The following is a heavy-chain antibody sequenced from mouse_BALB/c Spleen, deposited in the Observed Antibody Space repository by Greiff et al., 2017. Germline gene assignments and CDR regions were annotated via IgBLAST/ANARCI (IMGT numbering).Heavy chain of an antibody. Sequence: EVMLVESGGGLVKPGGSLKLSCAASGFTFSDYYMYWVRQTPEKRLEWVATISDGGSYTYYPDSVKGRFTISRDNAKNNLYLQMSSLKSEDTAMYYCARDFDLAWFAYWGQGTLVTVSA. CDR2: ISDGGSYT. CDR1: GFTFSDYY. CDR3: ARDFDLAWFAY. J-gene: IGHJ3*01. V-gene: IGHV5-4*02.